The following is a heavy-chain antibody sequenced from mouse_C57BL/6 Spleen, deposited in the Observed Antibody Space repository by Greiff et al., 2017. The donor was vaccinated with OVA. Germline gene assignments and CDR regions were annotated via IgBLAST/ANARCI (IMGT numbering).Heavy chain of an antibody. J-gene: IGHJ2*01. CDR2: IDPEDGET. D-gene: IGHD1-1*01. CDR3: ARDGYYGSPQYFDY. CDR1: GFNIKDYY. V-gene: IGHV14-2*01. Sequence: EVQLQQSGAELVKPGASVKLSCTASGFNIKDYYMHWVKQRTEQGLEWIGRIDPEDGETKYAPQFQGKATITADTSSNTAYLQLSSLTSEDTAVYCCARDGYYGSPQYFDYWGQGTTLTGSS.